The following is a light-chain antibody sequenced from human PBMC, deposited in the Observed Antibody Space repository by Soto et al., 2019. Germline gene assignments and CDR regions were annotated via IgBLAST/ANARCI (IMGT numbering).Light chain of an antibody. CDR2: NTA. J-gene: IGKJ1*01. CDR3: QQYNNWPRT. CDR1: QSISSN. Sequence: EVVMTQSPTTLSVSPGKRVTLSCRASQSISSNLGWYQQKPGQAPRLLIYNTATRATGIPARFSGSGSGTEFTLTISSLQSEDFAVYYCQQYNNWPRTFGQRTKVDIK. V-gene: IGKV3-15*01.